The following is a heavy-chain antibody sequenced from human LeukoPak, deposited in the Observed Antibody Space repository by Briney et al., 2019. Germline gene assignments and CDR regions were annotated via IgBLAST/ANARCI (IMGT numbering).Heavy chain of an antibody. CDR2: IFYSGST. J-gene: IGHJ5*02. Sequence: SETLSLTCTVSGGSVSSNSYYWGWIRQPPGKGLEWIGSIFYSGSTYYNPSLKSRVTISVDTSKNQFFVKLTSVTAADTAMYYCARLSYGSGNHWFDPWGQGTLVTVSS. CDR3: ARLSYGSGNHWFDP. D-gene: IGHD3-10*01. CDR1: GGSVSSNSYY. V-gene: IGHV4-39*01.